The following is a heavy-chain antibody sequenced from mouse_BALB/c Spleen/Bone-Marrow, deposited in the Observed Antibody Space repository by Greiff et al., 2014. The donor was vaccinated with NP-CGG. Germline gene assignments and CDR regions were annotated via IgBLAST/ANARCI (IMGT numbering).Heavy chain of an antibody. V-gene: IGHV1-54*01. CDR1: GYAFTNYL. Sequence: QVQLQQSGAELVRPGTSVKVSCKASGYAFTNYLIEWVKQRPGQGLEWIGVINPGSGGTNYNEKFKGKATLTADKSSSTAYMQLSSLTSDDSAVYSCARGDYRSYYFGYWGQGTTLTVSS. CDR3: ARGDYRSYYFGY. J-gene: IGHJ2*01. D-gene: IGHD2-14*01. CDR2: INPGSGGT.